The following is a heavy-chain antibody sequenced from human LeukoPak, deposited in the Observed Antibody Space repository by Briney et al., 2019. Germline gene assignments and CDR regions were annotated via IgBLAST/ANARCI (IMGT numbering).Heavy chain of an antibody. J-gene: IGHJ5*02. Sequence: GGSLRLSCAASGFTFDDYAMRWVRQAPGKGLEWVAGIRWDSGGIGYADSVKGRFTISRDNAKNSLYLQMNSLRAEDTAVYYCAKDSQHVWSPGSGFDPWGQGTLVTVSS. CDR3: AKDSQHVWSPGSGFDP. CDR1: GFTFDDYA. CDR2: IRWDSGGI. D-gene: IGHD2-15*01. V-gene: IGHV3-9*01.